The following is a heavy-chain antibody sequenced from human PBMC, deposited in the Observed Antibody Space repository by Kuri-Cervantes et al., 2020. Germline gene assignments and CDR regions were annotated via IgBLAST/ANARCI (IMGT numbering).Heavy chain of an antibody. D-gene: IGHD3-3*01. Sequence: GESLKISCTASGFTFGDYAMSWFRQAPGKGLEWVSAISGSGGSTYYADSVKGRFTISRDNSKNTLYLQMNSLRAEDTAVYYCANPPYYDFWSGYYRAGYYYGMDVWGQGSTVTVSS. CDR3: ANPPYYDFWSGYYRAGYYYGMDV. V-gene: IGHV3-23*01. J-gene: IGHJ6*02. CDR1: GFTFGDYA. CDR2: ISGSGGST.